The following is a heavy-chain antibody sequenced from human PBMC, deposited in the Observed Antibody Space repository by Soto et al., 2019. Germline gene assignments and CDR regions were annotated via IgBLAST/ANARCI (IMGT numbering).Heavy chain of an antibody. Sequence: PVGSLRLSCAASGFTFSSYGMHWVRQAPGKGLEWVAVIWYDGSNEYYAPSVKGRFTISRDNSKNTVYLQMNSLRVEDTAVYYCARDPRYSSGWYYFDYWGQGTLVTVSS. CDR3: ARDPRYSSGWYYFDY. CDR1: GFTFSSYG. D-gene: IGHD6-19*01. CDR2: IWYDGSNE. J-gene: IGHJ4*02. V-gene: IGHV3-33*01.